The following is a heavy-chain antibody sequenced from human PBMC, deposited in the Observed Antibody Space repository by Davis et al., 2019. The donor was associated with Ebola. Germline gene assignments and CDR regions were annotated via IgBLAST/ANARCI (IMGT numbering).Heavy chain of an antibody. CDR2: INHSGST. V-gene: IGHV4-34*01. CDR3: ATRLRAARPGIFDS. J-gene: IGHJ4*02. CDR1: GGSFSGYF. D-gene: IGHD6-6*01. Sequence: PGGSLRLSCAVYGGSFSGYFWSWIRQPPGKGLEWIGEINHSGSTNYNPSLKSRVTISVDTSKNQFSLKLTSMTAADTAMYYCATRLRAARPGIFDSWGQGTLVTVSS.